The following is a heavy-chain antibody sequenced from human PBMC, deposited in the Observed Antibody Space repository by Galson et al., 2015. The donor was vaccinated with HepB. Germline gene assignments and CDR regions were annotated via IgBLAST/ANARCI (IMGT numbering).Heavy chain of an antibody. Sequence: SVKVSCKASGYTFTGYYMHWVRQAPGQGLEWMAWINPNRGGTNYAQKLQGRVTMTTDTSTSTAYMELRSLRSDDTAVYYCARDPFMGGRKGDNWYFDLWGRGTLVTVSS. CDR2: INPNRGGT. D-gene: IGHD3-16*01. J-gene: IGHJ2*01. V-gene: IGHV1-2*02. CDR1: GYTFTGYY. CDR3: ARDPFMGGRKGDNWYFDL.